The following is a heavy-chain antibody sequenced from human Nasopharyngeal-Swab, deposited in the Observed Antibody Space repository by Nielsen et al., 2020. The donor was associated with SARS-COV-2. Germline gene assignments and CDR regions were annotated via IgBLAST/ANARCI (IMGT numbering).Heavy chain of an antibody. CDR2: IYYSGST. D-gene: IGHD3-22*01. CDR1: GGSISSSSYY. CDR3: ARVGYYDSSGPRGWFDP. J-gene: IGHJ5*02. V-gene: IGHV4-39*01. Sequence: SETLSLTCTVSGGSISSSSYYWGWIRQPPGKGLEWIGSIYYSGSTYYNPSLKSRVTISVDTSKNQFSLKLSSVTAADTAVYYCARVGYYDSSGPRGWFDPWGQGTLVTASS.